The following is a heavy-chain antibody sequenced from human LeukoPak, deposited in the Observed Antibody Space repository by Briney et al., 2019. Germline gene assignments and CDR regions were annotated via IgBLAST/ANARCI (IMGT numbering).Heavy chain of an antibody. CDR1: GYTFTAYY. D-gene: IGHD6-19*01. J-gene: IGHJ4*02. CDR2: IKPDSGSS. Sequence: ASVKVSCKASGYTFTAYYIHWLRQAPGQGPEWMGWIKPDSGSSHYAQKFQGRVTMTRDTSSNSAYMDLTSLKSDDTALYYCARARVPIAVAGLYYFDYWGQGALVTVSS. V-gene: IGHV1-2*02. CDR3: ARARVPIAVAGLYYFDY.